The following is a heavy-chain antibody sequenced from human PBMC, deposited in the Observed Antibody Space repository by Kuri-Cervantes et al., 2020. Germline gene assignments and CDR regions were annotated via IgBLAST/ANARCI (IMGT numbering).Heavy chain of an antibody. CDR3: AREYYYGSGTTFDY. V-gene: IGHV3-30*03. D-gene: IGHD3-10*01. CDR1: GFTFSSYG. CDR2: ISYDGSNK. J-gene: IGHJ4*02. Sequence: GESLKISCAASGFTFSSYGMQWVRQAPGKGLEWVAVISYDGSNKYYADSVKGRFTISRDNSKNTLYLQMNSLRAEDTAVYYCAREYYYGSGTTFDYWGQGTLVTVSS.